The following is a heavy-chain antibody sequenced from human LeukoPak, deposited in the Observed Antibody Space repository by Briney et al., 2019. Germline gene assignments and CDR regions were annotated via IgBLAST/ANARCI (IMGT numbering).Heavy chain of an antibody. CDR3: ARRSSSWDGLDY. J-gene: IGHJ4*02. D-gene: IGHD6-13*01. CDR2: IYTSGST. V-gene: IGHV4-4*07. CDR1: GGSISSYY. Sequence: SETLSLTCTVSGGSISSYYWSWNRQPAGKGLEWIGRIYTSGSTNYNPSLKSRVTISVDKYKNQFSLKLSSVTAADTAVYYCARRSSSWDGLDYWGQGTLVTVSS.